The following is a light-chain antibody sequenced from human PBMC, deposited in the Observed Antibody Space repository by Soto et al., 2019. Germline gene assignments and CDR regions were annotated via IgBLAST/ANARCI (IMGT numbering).Light chain of an antibody. Sequence: EIVLTQSPATLSLSPGERATLSCRASQSVSSYLAWYQQKPGQAPRLLIDDASNRATGIPARFSGSGSETDFTLTISSLEPDDFAVYYGQQRSNGLTFGGGTKVEIK. CDR1: QSVSSY. CDR3: QQRSNGLT. CDR2: DAS. V-gene: IGKV3-11*01. J-gene: IGKJ4*02.